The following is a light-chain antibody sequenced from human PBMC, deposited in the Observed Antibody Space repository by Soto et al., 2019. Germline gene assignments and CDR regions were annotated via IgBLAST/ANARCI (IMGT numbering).Light chain of an antibody. CDR3: QQYDNSPIT. J-gene: IGKJ5*01. Sequence: EIVLTQSPATLSSFPGDRFTLACSASESVSSSYLAWYQQKPGQAPRLLIYGASSRATGIPDRFSGTGSETDFTLTISRLEPEDFAVYYCQQYDNSPITFGQGTRLEIK. CDR1: ESVSSSY. V-gene: IGKV3-20*01. CDR2: GAS.